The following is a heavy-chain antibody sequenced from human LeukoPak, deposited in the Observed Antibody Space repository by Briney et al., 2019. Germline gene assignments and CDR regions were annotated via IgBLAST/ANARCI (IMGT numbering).Heavy chain of an antibody. CDR2: IYWNDHR. CDR1: GFSLTTSGVG. CDR3: AHSYDTGGNYYSRFDH. V-gene: IGHV2-5*01. J-gene: IGHJ4*02. Sequence: SGPTLVNPTQTLTLTCTFSGFSLTTSGVGVGWIRQPPGKALEWLALIYWNDHRPYSPALRSRLTVTKDTSKNQVVLTMTNMDPVDTATYYCAHSYDTGGNYYSRFDHWGQGTLVTVSS. D-gene: IGHD3-22*01.